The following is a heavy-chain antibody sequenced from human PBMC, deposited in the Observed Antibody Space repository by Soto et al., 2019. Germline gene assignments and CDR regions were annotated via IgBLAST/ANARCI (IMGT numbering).Heavy chain of an antibody. CDR2: IKPKSEGETA. V-gene: IGHV3-15*07. J-gene: IGHJ4*02. Sequence: EMQLVQSGGGLVKPGGSLRLSCVASRFNFTAAWLNWIRQAPGKGLEWVGRIKPKSEGETADYTAPGRGRFTISRDDSQNTLHLQMDSLKTEDTAVYYCATVPCSVGPTWGLGVLVTVSS. D-gene: IGHD1-26*01. CDR3: ATVPCSVGPT. CDR1: RFNFTAAW.